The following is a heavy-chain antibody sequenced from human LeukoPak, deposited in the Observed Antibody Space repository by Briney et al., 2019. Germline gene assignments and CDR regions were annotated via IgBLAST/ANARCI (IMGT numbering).Heavy chain of an antibody. CDR3: ARRAQNTAMVLVFDY. V-gene: IGHV4-38-2*01. Sequence: PSETLSLTCAVSGYSISSGYYWGWIRQPPGKELEWIGSIYHSGSTYYNPSLKSRVTISVDTSKNQFSLKLSSVTAADTAVYYCARRAQNTAMVLVFDYWGQGTLVTVSS. CDR2: IYHSGST. D-gene: IGHD5-18*01. J-gene: IGHJ4*02. CDR1: GYSISSGYY.